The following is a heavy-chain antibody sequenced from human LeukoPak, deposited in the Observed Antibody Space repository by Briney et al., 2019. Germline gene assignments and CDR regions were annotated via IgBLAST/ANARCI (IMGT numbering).Heavy chain of an antibody. CDR2: IIPIFGTA. CDR1: GGTFISYA. CDR3: ASNVVSRMVATGYGIHYFVY. V-gene: IGHV1-69*13. Sequence: SVKVSCKASGGTFISYAISWVRQAPGQGLEWMGGIIPIFGTANYAQKFQGRVTITADESTSTAYMELSSLRSEDTAVYYCASNVVSRMVATGYGIHYFVYWGQGTLVTVSS. J-gene: IGHJ4*02. D-gene: IGHD5-12*01.